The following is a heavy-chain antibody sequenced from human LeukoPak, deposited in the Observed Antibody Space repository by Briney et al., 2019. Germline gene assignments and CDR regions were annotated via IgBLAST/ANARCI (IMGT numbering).Heavy chain of an antibody. CDR1: GYTFTNYG. Sequence: GPVKVSCKASGYTFTNYGVSWVRQAPGQGLEWPGWISAYNGNTNYAQKLQGRVTMTTDTSTSTAYMELRSLRSDDTAVYYCARGLVGTTTFDFWGQGTLVTVSS. J-gene: IGHJ4*02. V-gene: IGHV1-18*01. CDR2: ISAYNGNT. D-gene: IGHD1-26*01. CDR3: ARGLVGTTTFDF.